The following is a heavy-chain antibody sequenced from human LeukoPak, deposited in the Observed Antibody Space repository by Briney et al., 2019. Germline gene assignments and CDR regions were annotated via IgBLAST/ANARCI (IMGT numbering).Heavy chain of an antibody. CDR3: ARLAYCGGDCFYCVDY. V-gene: IGHV3-11*03. CDR2: ISGRSSYT. CDR1: GFTLSDYY. J-gene: IGHJ4*02. D-gene: IGHD2-21*02. Sequence: GGSLRLSCAASGFTLSDYYMSWIRQAPGKGLEWVSYISGRSSYTNYADSVKGRFTISRDNAKNSLNLQMNSLRAEDTAVYYCARLAYCGGDCFYCVDYWGQGTLVTVSS.